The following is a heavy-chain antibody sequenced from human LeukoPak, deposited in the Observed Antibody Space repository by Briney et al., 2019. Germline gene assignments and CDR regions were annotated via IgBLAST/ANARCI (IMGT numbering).Heavy chain of an antibody. V-gene: IGHV3-23*01. CDR3: AKVGEPTDRGVRGGFDY. Sequence: PGGSLRLSCAASGFTFSSYAMSWVRQAPGKGLEWVSAISGSGGSTYYADSVKGRFTISRDNSKNTLYLQMNSLRAEDTAVYYCAKVGEPTDRGVRGGFDYWGQGTLVTVSS. CDR2: ISGSGGST. D-gene: IGHD3-10*01. CDR1: GFTFSSYA. J-gene: IGHJ4*02.